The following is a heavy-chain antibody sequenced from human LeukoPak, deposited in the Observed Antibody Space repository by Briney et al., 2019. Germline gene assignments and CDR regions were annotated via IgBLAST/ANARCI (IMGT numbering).Heavy chain of an antibody. CDR3: ARERGRDYGGNKNFDL. Sequence: SETLSLTCTVSGGSISSGDYYWSRIRQPPGKGLEWIGYIYYSGSTYYNPSLKSRVTISVDTSKNQFSLKLSSVTAADTAVYYCARERGRDYGGNKNFDLWGRGTLVTVSS. CDR2: IYYSGST. D-gene: IGHD4-23*01. J-gene: IGHJ2*01. V-gene: IGHV4-30-4*08. CDR1: GGSISSGDYY.